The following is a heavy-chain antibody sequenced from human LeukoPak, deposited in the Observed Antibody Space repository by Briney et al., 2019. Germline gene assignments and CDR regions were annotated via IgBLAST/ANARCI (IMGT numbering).Heavy chain of an antibody. D-gene: IGHD6-13*01. CDR1: GFTFSSYS. CDR3: ARDVSSSWADAFDI. V-gene: IGHV3-21*01. CDR2: ISSSSSYI. J-gene: IGHJ3*02. Sequence: RGSLRLSYAASGFTFSSYSMNWVRQAPGKALEWVSSISSSSSYIYYADSVKGRFTISRDNAKNSLYLQMNSLRAEDTAVYYCARDVSSSWADAFDIWGQGTMVTVSS.